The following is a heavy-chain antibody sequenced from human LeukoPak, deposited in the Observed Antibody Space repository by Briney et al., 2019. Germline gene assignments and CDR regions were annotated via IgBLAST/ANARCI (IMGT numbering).Heavy chain of an antibody. CDR3: ATVDTEHYFDY. Sequence: AGGSLRLSCAASGFTFSDYGVHWVRQAPGKGLEWVAVISNDGGYEHYADSVKGRFTISRDNAKNSLYLQMNSLRAEDTAVYYCATVDTEHYFDYWGQGTLVTVSS. CDR1: GFTFSDYG. J-gene: IGHJ4*02. CDR2: ISNDGGYE. V-gene: IGHV3-30*03. D-gene: IGHD5-18*01.